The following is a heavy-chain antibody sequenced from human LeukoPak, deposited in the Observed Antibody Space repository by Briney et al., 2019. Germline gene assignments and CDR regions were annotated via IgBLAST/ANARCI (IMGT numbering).Heavy chain of an antibody. J-gene: IGHJ4*02. D-gene: IGHD2-15*01. CDR2: ISGSGGST. Sequence: GGSLRLSCAASGFTFSGYGMSWVRQAPGKGLKWVSAISGSGGSTYYADSVKGRITISRDNSKNTLYLQMNSLRAEDTAVCYCAKGVGYCSGGSCQQFDYWGQGTLVTVSS. CDR1: GFTFSGYG. V-gene: IGHV3-23*01. CDR3: AKGVGYCSGGSCQQFDY.